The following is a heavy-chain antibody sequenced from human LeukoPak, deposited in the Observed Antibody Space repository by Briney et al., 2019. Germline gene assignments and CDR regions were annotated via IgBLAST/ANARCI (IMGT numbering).Heavy chain of an antibody. CDR1: GFTFSSYW. CDR2: ISSSSSYI. Sequence: GGSLRLSCAASGFTFSSYWMSWVRQAPGKGLEWVSSISSSSSYIYYADSVKGRFTISRDNAKNSLYLQMNSLRAEDTAVYYCARESIGYCSSTSCYPFDYWGQGTLVAVSS. CDR3: ARESIGYCSSTSCYPFDY. J-gene: IGHJ4*02. D-gene: IGHD2-2*01. V-gene: IGHV3-21*01.